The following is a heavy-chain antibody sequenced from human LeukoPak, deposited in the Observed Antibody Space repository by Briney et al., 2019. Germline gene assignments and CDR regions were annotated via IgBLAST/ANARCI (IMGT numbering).Heavy chain of an antibody. CDR2: INAGNGNT. J-gene: IGHJ5*02. D-gene: IGHD3-10*01. CDR1: GYTFTSYA. CDR3: ARANMVRGVGSFFDRNWFDP. V-gene: IGHV1-3*03. Sequence: ASVKVSCKASGYTFTSYAMHWVRQAPGQRLEWMGWINAGNGNTKYPQEFQGRVTITRDTSASTAYMELSSLRSEDMAVYYCARANMVRGVGSFFDRNWFDPWGQGTLVTVSS.